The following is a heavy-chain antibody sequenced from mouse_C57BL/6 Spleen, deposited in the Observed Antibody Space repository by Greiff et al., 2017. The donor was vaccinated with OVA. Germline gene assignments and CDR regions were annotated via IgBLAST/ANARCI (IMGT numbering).Heavy chain of an antibody. CDR2: IYPGDGDT. D-gene: IGHD1-1*02. Sequence: VQVVESGPELVKPGASVKISCKASGYAFSSSWMNWVKQRPGKGLEWIGRIYPGDGDTNYNGKFKGKATLTADKASSTAYMQLSSLTSEDSAVYFWAKDGGSYEFDYWGQGTTLTVSS. CDR3: AKDGGSYEFDY. J-gene: IGHJ2*01. V-gene: IGHV1-82*01. CDR1: GYAFSSSW.